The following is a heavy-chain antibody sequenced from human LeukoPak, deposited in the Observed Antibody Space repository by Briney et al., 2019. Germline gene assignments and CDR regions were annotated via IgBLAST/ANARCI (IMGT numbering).Heavy chain of an antibody. Sequence: SETLSLTSAVYGGYFSGYDWSWIRQPPGKGLERIGEINHSGSTNYNPSLKSRVTISVDTSKNQFSLKLSSVTAADTAVYYCATPTYSSSRPTIFDYWGQGTLVTVSS. V-gene: IGHV4-34*01. CDR3: ATPTYSSSRPTIFDY. CDR1: GGYFSGYD. CDR2: INHSGST. D-gene: IGHD6-13*01. J-gene: IGHJ4*02.